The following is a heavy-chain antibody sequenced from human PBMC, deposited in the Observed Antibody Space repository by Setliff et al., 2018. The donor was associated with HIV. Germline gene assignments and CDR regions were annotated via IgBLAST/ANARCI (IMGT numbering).Heavy chain of an antibody. Sequence: GSLRLSCAASGFTFSSYWMSWVRQAPGKGLEWVANIKQDGSEKYYVDSVKGRFTISGDNAKNSLYLQMNSLRAEDTAVYYCARKGSSSRSQEYYYDFWGQGTLVTVSS. D-gene: IGHD6-13*01. CDR1: GFTFSSYW. J-gene: IGHJ4*02. CDR2: IKQDGSEK. V-gene: IGHV3-7*03. CDR3: ARKGSSSRSQEYYYDF.